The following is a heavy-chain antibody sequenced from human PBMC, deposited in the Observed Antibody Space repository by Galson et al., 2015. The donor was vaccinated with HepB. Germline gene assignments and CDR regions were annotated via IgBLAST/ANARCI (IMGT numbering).Heavy chain of an antibody. CDR2: IDPYSRYT. J-gene: IGHJ5*02. CDR1: GYTFSSYS. CDR3: ARGALVDVVGANHNNWFDP. Sequence: SVKVSCKASGYTFSSYSITWVRQAPGQGLEWMGWIDPYSRYTNYAQKVQGRVTMTTDTSTSTAYMDLRSLRSDDTAVYYCARGALVDVVGANHNNWFDPWGQGTLVTVSS. D-gene: IGHD2-15*01. V-gene: IGHV1-18*01.